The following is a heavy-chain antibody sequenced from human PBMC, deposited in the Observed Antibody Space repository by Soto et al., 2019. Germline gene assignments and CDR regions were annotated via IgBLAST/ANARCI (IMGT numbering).Heavy chain of an antibody. J-gene: IGHJ4*02. Sequence: GGSPKTPCKSFGYRFTSYWNGWGRPVPGEGLEWMGIIYPGDSDTRYTPSFQGQVTISADKTISTADLQWSSLKAADTAMYYCARPLDCGSSTDYWGQGTLVTVSS. D-gene: IGHD1-26*01. CDR3: ARPLDCGSSTDY. V-gene: IGHV5-51*01. CDR2: IYPGDSDT. CDR1: GYRFTSYW.